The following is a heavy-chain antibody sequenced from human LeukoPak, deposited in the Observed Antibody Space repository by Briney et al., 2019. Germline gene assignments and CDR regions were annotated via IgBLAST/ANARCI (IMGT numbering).Heavy chain of an antibody. Sequence: PGGSLRLSCAASGFTFSSYAMSWVRQAPGKGLEWVARVKSKRDGGTIDYAAPVKGRFTISRDDFKDTLYLQMNSLEIEDAAVYYCTTVGSAWNFDYWGQGTLVTVSS. J-gene: IGHJ4*02. V-gene: IGHV3-15*01. CDR1: GFTFSSYA. D-gene: IGHD6-25*01. CDR2: VKSKRDGGTI. CDR3: TTVGSAWNFDY.